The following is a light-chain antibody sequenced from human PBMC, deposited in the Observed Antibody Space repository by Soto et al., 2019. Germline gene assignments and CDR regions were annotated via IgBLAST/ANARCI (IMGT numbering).Light chain of an antibody. CDR2: GAS. Sequence: EIVLTQSPGTLSLSPGDRATLSCRASQSVSTNYLAWYQQSLGQAPRLLIYGASSRATGIPDRFSGNGSGTDFTLTISRLEPEGFAVYYCHQYGSTPFTFGPGTKVDIK. CDR3: HQYGSTPFT. J-gene: IGKJ3*01. V-gene: IGKV3-20*01. CDR1: QSVSTNY.